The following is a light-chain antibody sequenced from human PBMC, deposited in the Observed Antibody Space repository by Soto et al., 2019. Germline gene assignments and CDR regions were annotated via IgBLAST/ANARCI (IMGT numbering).Light chain of an antibody. CDR1: ESVSRY. CDR3: QHRSRWPFT. V-gene: IGKV3-11*01. J-gene: IGKJ3*01. Sequence: EIVLTQSPATLSLSPGERATLSCRASESVSRYLAWYQKKPGQAPRLLIYDVSNRATDIPARCSGSGSGTDFTLAISSLEPEDFAVYFCQHRSRWPFTFGPGTKVDIK. CDR2: DVS.